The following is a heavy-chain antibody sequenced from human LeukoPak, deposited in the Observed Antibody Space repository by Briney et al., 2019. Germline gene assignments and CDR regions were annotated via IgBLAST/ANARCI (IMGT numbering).Heavy chain of an antibody. CDR2: ITSSSHYI. CDR1: GFAFNDYN. V-gene: IGHV3-21*01. CDR3: ARDPYNGSYRHLYYYYMDV. D-gene: IGHD1-26*01. J-gene: IGHJ6*03. Sequence: GGSLRLSCAASGFAFNDYNTNWVRQVPGKGLEWISSITSSSHYIYYGDSVKGRFTISRDNAKNSLFLQMDSLRAEDTAVYYCARDPYNGSYRHLYYYYMDVWGKGTTVTISS.